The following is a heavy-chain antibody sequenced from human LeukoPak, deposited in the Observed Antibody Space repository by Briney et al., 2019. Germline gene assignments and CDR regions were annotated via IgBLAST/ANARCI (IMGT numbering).Heavy chain of an antibody. Sequence: ASVKVSCKASGYTFTSYDINWVRQATGQGLEWMGWMNPNSGNTGYAQKFQGRVTITRNTSISTAYMELSSLRSEDTAVYYCVRTGYSSGWYVDYYYYYYMDVWGKGTTVTVSS. J-gene: IGHJ6*03. D-gene: IGHD6-19*01. CDR2: MNPNSGNT. V-gene: IGHV1-8*03. CDR3: VRTGYSSGWYVDYYYYYYMDV. CDR1: GYTFTSYD.